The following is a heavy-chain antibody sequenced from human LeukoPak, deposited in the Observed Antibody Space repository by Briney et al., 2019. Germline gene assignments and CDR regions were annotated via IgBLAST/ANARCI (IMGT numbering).Heavy chain of an antibody. J-gene: IGHJ3*02. CDR1: GFTFSNYA. D-gene: IGHD6-19*01. CDR3: ARVRRYSSGWYGDAFDI. CDR2: ISYDGSNK. V-gene: IGHV3-30*04. Sequence: GGSLRLSCAASGFTFSNYAMHWVRQAPGKGLDWVAVISYDGSNKYYADSVKGRFTISRDKSKNTLYLQMSSLRTEDTALYYCARVRRYSSGWYGDAFDIWGQGTMVTVSS.